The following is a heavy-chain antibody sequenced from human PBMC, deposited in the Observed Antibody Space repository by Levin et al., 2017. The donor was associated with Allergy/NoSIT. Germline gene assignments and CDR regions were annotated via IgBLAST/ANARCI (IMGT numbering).Heavy chain of an antibody. Sequence: KISCKASGGTFSSYAISWVRQAPGQGLEWMGGIIPIFGTANYAQKFQGRVTITADESTSTAYMELSSLRSEDTAVYYCARAWELEVRAFDIWGQGTMVTVSS. D-gene: IGHD1-26*01. V-gene: IGHV1-69*01. J-gene: IGHJ3*02. CDR3: ARAWELEVRAFDI. CDR2: IIPIFGTA. CDR1: GGTFSSYA.